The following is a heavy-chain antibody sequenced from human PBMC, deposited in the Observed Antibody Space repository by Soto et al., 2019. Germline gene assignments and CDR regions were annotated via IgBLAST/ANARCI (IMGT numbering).Heavy chain of an antibody. CDR1: GYTFSDYY. CDR2: FNPKSGGR. Sequence: QVQLVQSGPEVKKPGASVKVSCQASGYTFSDYYIHWVRQAPGQGLEWMGWFNPKSGGRSSHQKFQEWVTMTRDTSISTAYMELTRLTSDDTAVYFCARARESRGYDYVFYLDNWGQGTLVTVSS. D-gene: IGHD3-22*01. CDR3: ARARESRGYDYVFYLDN. J-gene: IGHJ4*02. V-gene: IGHV1-2*04.